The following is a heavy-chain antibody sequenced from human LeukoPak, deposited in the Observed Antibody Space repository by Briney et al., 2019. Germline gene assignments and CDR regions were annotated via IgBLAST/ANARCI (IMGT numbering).Heavy chain of an antibody. J-gene: IGHJ2*01. CDR2: IGTAGDT. D-gene: IGHD5-24*01. CDR1: GFTFSSYD. Sequence: GGTLRLSCAASGFTFSSYDMHWVRQPTGKGLEWVSTIGTAGDTYYPGSVKGRFTISRENAKNSLYLQMNSLRAGDTAVYYCTRSRDGYNLWYFDLWGRGTLVTVSS. V-gene: IGHV3-13*01. CDR3: TRSRDGYNLWYFDL.